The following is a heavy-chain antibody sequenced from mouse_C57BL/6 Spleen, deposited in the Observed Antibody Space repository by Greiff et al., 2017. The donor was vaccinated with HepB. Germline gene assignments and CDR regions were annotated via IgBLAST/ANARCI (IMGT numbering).Heavy chain of an antibody. D-gene: IGHD1-1*02. Sequence: QVQLQQPGAELVKPGASVKMSCKASGYTFTSYWITWVKQRPGQGLEWIGDIYPGSGSTNYNEKFKSKATLTVYTSASTAYMQLSSLTSEDSAVYYCAGGGGGHWCVDVWGRGTTVTVSS. CDR2: IYPGSGST. CDR3: AGGGGGHWCVDV. CDR1: GYTFTSYW. V-gene: IGHV1-55*01. J-gene: IGHJ1*03.